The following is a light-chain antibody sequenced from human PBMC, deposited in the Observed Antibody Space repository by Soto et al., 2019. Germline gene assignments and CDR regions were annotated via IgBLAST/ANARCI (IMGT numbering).Light chain of an antibody. V-gene: IGKV1-39*01. CDR1: QSTSSY. Sequence: DIQMTQSPSSLSASVGDRFTITCRASQSTSSYLNWYRHKPGKAPELLIYGVSTLQSGVPSRFSGSGSGTDFTLTITPLQPEDFATYYCQQSYSIHRTFGQGTKVDIK. CDR3: QQSYSIHRT. J-gene: IGKJ1*01. CDR2: GVS.